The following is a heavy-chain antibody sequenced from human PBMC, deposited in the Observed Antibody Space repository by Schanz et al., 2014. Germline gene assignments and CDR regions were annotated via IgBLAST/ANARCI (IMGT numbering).Heavy chain of an antibody. Sequence: VQLLESGGGLVQPGGSLRLSCAASEFSFSSFGMNWVRQAPGKGLEWVGFISFDGRNTGYAHSVKGRFTISRDNSKNTVNLQMNSLRAEDTAVYYCARVDSGYDSHLYYYYYYMDVWGKGTTVTVSS. CDR3: ARVDSGYDSHLYYYYYYMDV. J-gene: IGHJ6*03. CDR1: EFSFSSFG. CDR2: ISFDGRNT. V-gene: IGHV3-30*03. D-gene: IGHD5-12*01.